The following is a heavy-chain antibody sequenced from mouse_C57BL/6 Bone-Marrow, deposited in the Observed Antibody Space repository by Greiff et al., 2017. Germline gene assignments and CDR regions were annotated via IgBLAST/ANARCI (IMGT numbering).Heavy chain of an antibody. J-gene: IGHJ3*01. D-gene: IGHD1-1*01. V-gene: IGHV1-59*01. CDR2: IDPSDSYT. CDR3: ARSLHCYYGSSWFAY. Sequence: VQLQQPGAELVRPGTSVKLSCKASGYTFTSYWMHWVKQRPGQGLEWIGVIDPSDSYTNYNQKFKGKATLTVDTSSSTAYMQLSSLTSEDSAVYYCARSLHCYYGSSWFAYWGQGTLVTVSA. CDR1: GYTFTSYW.